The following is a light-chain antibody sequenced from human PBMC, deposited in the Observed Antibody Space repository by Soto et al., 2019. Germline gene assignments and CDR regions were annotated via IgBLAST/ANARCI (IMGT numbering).Light chain of an antibody. CDR2: THN. CDR3: VTWDESMNSRV. CDR1: NSNIGRVT. Sequence: QSVLTQPLSVSGTPGQRVTISCSGSNSNIGRVTVNLYQHLPGMAPKVLIYTHNQRPSGFPARFSSSKSGTSASLAISGLQSEDEADYYCVTWDESMNSRVFGTGPKVTVL. J-gene: IGLJ1*01. V-gene: IGLV1-44*01.